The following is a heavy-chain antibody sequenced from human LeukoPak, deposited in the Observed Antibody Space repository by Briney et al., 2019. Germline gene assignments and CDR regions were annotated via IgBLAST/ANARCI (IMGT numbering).Heavy chain of an antibody. J-gene: IGHJ4*02. CDR2: INPNSGGT. V-gene: IGHV1-2*02. CDR1: GCTFSGYY. CDR3: ATEVTD. D-gene: IGHD5-18*01. Sequence: ASVEVSCKASGCTFSGYYMHWVRQAPGQGLEWMGWINPNSGGTKYAQKFQGRVTMTRDTSISTAYMELSRLRSDDTAVYYCATEVTDWGQGTLVTVSS.